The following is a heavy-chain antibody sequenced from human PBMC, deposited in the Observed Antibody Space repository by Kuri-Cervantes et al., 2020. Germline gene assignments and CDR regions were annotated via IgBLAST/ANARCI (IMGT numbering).Heavy chain of an antibody. CDR3: ARVLQPSYGTFDY. V-gene: IGHV4-39*07. CDR1: GGSISSGDYY. J-gene: IGHJ4*02. Sequence: ESLKISCTVSGGSISSGDYYWSWIRQPPGKGLEWIGEINHSGSTNYNPSLKSRVTISVDTSKNQFSLKLSSVTAADTAVYYCARVLQPSYGTFDYWGQGTLVTVSS. D-gene: IGHD5-18*01. CDR2: INHSGST.